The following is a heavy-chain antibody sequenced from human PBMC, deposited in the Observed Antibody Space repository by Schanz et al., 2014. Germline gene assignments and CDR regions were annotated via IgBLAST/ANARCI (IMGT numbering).Heavy chain of an antibody. Sequence: VQLVESGGGLVKPGGSLRLSCAVSGFTVSSNHMSWVRQAPGKGLEWVSGISGSGGSTYYADSVKGRFTISRDNSENTLYLQMNSLSADDTAVFYCAKGMGYCSGGTCYDYYYYGLDVWGQGTTVTVSS. CDR1: GFTVSSNH. J-gene: IGHJ6*02. D-gene: IGHD2-15*01. CDR2: ISGSGGST. CDR3: AKGMGYCSGGTCYDYYYYGLDV. V-gene: IGHV3-23*04.